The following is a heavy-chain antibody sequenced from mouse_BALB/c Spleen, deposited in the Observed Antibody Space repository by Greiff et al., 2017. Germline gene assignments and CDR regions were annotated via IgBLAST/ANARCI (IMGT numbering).Heavy chain of an antibody. J-gene: IGHJ3*01. Sequence: EVHLVESGGGLVQPGGSRKLSCAASGFTFSSFGMHWVRQAPAKGLEWVAYISSGSSTIYYADTVKGRFTISRDNPKNTLFLQMTSLRSEDTAMYYCAREGAYGSSWFAYWGQGTLVTVSA. V-gene: IGHV5-17*02. CDR3: AREGAYGSSWFAY. D-gene: IGHD1-1*01. CDR2: ISSGSSTI. CDR1: GFTFSSFG.